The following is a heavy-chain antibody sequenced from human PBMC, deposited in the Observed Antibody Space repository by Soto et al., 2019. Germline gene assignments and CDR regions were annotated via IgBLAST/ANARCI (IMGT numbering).Heavy chain of an antibody. J-gene: IGHJ4*02. Sequence: QVQLQESGPGLVKPSQTLSLTCTVSGGSISSGDYYWSWIRQPPGKGLEWIGYIYYSGSPYYNPSLKSRVTISVDTSKTQFPLKLSSVTAADTAVYYCARESTEGGFIHYFDYWGQGTLVTVSS. CDR2: IYYSGSP. D-gene: IGHD3-16*01. CDR1: GGSISSGDYY. V-gene: IGHV4-30-4*01. CDR3: ARESTEGGFIHYFDY.